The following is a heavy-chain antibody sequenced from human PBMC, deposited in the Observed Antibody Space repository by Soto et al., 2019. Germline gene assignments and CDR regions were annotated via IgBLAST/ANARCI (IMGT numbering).Heavy chain of an antibody. J-gene: IGHJ5*02. D-gene: IGHD4-17*01. V-gene: IGHV1-3*05. CDR2: INAGNGNT. CDR3: ARAPSRGGDYPFDP. Sequence: QVQLVQSGAEEKKPGASVKVSCKASGYTFTSYAMHWVRQAPGQRLEWMGWINAGNGNTKYSQKFQGRVTITRDTSASPAYMELSSLRSEDTAVYYCARAPSRGGDYPFDPWGQGTLVTVSS. CDR1: GYTFTSYA.